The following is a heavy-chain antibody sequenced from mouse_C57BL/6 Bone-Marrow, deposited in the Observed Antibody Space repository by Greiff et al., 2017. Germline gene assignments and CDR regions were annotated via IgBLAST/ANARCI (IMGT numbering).Heavy chain of an antibody. J-gene: IGHJ1*03. Sequence: VKLQQSGAELARPGASVKLSCKASGYTFTSYGISWVKQSTGQGLEWIGEIYPRSGNTYYNEKFKGKATLTADKSSSTAYMELRSLTSEDSAVYFCARVYYDYDEEYFDVWGTGTTVTVSS. CDR1: GYTFTSYG. V-gene: IGHV1-81*01. CDR2: IYPRSGNT. D-gene: IGHD2-4*01. CDR3: ARVYYDYDEEYFDV.